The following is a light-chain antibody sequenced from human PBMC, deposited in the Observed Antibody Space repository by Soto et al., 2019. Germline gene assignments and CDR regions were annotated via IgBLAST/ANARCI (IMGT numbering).Light chain of an antibody. Sequence: QSALTQPASVSGYPGQSITISCTGTSSDVGRYNYVSWYQQHPGKAHKLMIYEVSNRPSGDSNRFSGSKSGNTASLSISGFQAEEEAAYYCSAYTSSSIDYVFASGTKLTVL. CDR3: SAYTSSSIDYV. CDR2: EVS. J-gene: IGLJ1*01. V-gene: IGLV2-14*01. CDR1: SSDVGRYNY.